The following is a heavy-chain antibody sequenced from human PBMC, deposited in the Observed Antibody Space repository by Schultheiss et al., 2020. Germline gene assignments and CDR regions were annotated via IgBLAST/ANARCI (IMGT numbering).Heavy chain of an antibody. D-gene: IGHD6-13*01. CDR2: ISYDGSKK. CDR3: VKDLLAAAGY. CDR1: GFTFSSYG. J-gene: IGHJ4*02. Sequence: GGSLRLSCAASGFTFSSYGMHWVRQAPGKGLEWVAVISYDGSKKYYADSVKGRFTISRDNSKNTLYLQMSSLRAEDTAVYYCVKDLLAAAGYWGQGTLVTVS. V-gene: IGHV3-30*18.